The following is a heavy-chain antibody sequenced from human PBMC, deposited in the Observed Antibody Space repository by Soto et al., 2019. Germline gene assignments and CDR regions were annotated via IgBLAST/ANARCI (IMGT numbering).Heavy chain of an antibody. J-gene: IGHJ4*02. CDR3: AGSPLRSGWYYFDP. D-gene: IGHD6-19*01. CDR1: GFTLSNYE. Sequence: GGSLRLSCAASGFTLSNYEMNWVRQAPGKGLEWVSYSSSGDTTTYYADSVKGRFTVSRDNAKNSLYLLMNSLRAEDTAVYYCAGSPLRSGWYYFDPWGQGTLVTVSS. V-gene: IGHV3-48*03. CDR2: SSSGDTTT.